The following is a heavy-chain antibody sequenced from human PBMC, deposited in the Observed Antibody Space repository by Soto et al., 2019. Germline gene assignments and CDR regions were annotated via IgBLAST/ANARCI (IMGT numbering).Heavy chain of an antibody. CDR1: GFTFSSYG. CDR3: AKDHLEQGYWYFDL. J-gene: IGHJ2*01. CDR2: ISYDGSNK. Sequence: QVQLVESGGGVVQPGRSLRLSCAASGFTFSSYGMHWVRQAPGKGLEWVAVISYDGSNKYYADSVKGRFTISRDNSKNTLYLQMNSLRAEDTAVYYCAKDHLEQGYWYFDLWGRGTLVTVSS. V-gene: IGHV3-30*18.